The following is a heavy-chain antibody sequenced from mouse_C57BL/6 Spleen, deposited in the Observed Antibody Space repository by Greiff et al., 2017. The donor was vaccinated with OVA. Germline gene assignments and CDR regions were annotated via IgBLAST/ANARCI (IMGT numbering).Heavy chain of an antibody. V-gene: IGHV1-53*01. J-gene: IGHJ2*01. CDR1: GSTFTSYW. Sequence: QVQLQQPGTELVKPGASVKLSCKASGSTFTSYWMHWVKQRPGPGLKWIGNINPSNGGTNYNEKFKSKATLTVDKSSSTAYMQLSSLTSEDSAVYYCARAVGSYYFDYWGQGTTLTVSS. CDR3: ARAVGSYYFDY. D-gene: IGHD2-2*01. CDR2: INPSNGGT.